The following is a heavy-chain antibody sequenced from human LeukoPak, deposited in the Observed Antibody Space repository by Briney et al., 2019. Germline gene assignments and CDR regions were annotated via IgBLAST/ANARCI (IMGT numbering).Heavy chain of an antibody. CDR1: GYTFTSHF. V-gene: IGHV1-18*04. J-gene: IGHJ6*02. Sequence: ASVKVSCQAAGYTFTSHFISWVRQAPGQGLEWMGWVSAYNGNANYAQKFLGRVTMTTDTTTSTAYMELRSLRSDVTAVFYCARANYFSGMDVWGQGTPVTVSS. CDR3: ARANYFSGMDV. CDR2: VSAYNGNA.